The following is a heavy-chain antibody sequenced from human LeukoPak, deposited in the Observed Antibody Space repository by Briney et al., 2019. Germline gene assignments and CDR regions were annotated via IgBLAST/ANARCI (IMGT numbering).Heavy chain of an antibody. V-gene: IGHV3-30*02. J-gene: IGHJ5*02. CDR1: GFTFNSYG. CDR3: ARGRITGTTRWFDP. D-gene: IGHD1-7*01. CDR2: IRYDGSNK. Sequence: GGSLRLSCAASGFTFNSYGMHWVRQAPGKGLEWVAFIRYDGSNKYYADSVKGRFTISRDNSKNTLSLQMNSLRSEDTAVYYCARGRITGTTRWFDPWGQGTLVTVSS.